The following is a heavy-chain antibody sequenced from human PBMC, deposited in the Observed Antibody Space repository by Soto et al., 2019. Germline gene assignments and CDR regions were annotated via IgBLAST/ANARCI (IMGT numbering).Heavy chain of an antibody. CDR3: ARDRGYGSGSYIDY. Sequence: VQLVQSGAEVKKPGASVKVSCKASGYTFTSYAMHWVRQAPGPRLEWMGWINAGNGNTKYSQKFQGRVTITRDTSASTAYMELSSLRSEDTAVYYCARDRGYGSGSYIDYWGQGTLVTVSS. V-gene: IGHV1-3*01. CDR1: GYTFTSYA. D-gene: IGHD3-10*01. J-gene: IGHJ4*02. CDR2: INAGNGNT.